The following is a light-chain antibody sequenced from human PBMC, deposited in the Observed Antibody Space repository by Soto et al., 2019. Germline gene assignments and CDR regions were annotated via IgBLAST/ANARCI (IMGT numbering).Light chain of an antibody. CDR2: NTS. V-gene: IGKV3-11*01. CDR3: HQRYNWPPLT. CDR1: QTVGSF. Sequence: EIVLTQSPATLSLSPGERATLSCRASQTVGSFLAWYQHKPGQAPRLLIYNTSKRANGIPARFSGSGSGTDFTLTISSLEPEDFAVYYCHQRYNWPPLTFGGGTKVEMK. J-gene: IGKJ4*01.